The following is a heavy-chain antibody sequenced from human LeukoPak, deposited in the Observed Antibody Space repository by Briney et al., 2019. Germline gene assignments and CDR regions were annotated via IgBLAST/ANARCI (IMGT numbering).Heavy chain of an antibody. CDR3: ARYYGSGSYIVPDYYYYGMDV. D-gene: IGHD3-10*01. CDR2: IYYSGST. CDR1: GGSISSYY. V-gene: IGHV4-59*08. J-gene: IGHJ6*02. Sequence: PSETLSLTCTVSGGSISSYYWIWIRQPPGKGLEWIGYIYYSGSTNYNPSLKGRVTISVDTSKNQFSLKLSSVTAADTAVYYCARYYGSGSYIVPDYYYYGMDVWGQGTTVTVSS.